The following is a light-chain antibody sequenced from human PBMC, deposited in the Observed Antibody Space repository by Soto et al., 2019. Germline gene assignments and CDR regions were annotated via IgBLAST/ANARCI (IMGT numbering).Light chain of an antibody. V-gene: IGKV1-9*01. CDR2: AAS. Sequence: DIQLTQSPSFLSASVGDRVTITCRASQGISSYLAWYQQKPGKAPKLLIYAASTLQSGVPSRFSGSGSGTEFTLTISSMQHEDFATYYCHHLNSDPLTFGVETKVEIK. CDR1: QGISSY. CDR3: HHLNSDPLT. J-gene: IGKJ4*01.